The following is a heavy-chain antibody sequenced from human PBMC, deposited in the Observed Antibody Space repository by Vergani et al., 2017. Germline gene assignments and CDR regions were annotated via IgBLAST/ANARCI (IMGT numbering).Heavy chain of an antibody. Sequence: QVQLVESGGGVVQPGRSLRLSCAASGFTFSSYAMHWVRQAPGKGLEWVAVISYDGSNKYYTDSVKGRFTISRDNSKNTLYLQMNSLRAEDTAVYYCGGEGGDGSITRCKYGYYYYMDVGGKGTTVTVTS. CDR2: ISYDGSNK. V-gene: IGHV3-30-3*01. D-gene: IGHD2-2*01. CDR1: GFTFSSYA. CDR3: GGEGGDGSITRCKYGYYYYMDV. J-gene: IGHJ6*03.